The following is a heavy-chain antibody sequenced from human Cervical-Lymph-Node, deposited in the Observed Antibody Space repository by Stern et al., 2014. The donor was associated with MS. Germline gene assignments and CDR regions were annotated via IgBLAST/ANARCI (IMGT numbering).Heavy chain of an antibody. CDR2: IVVGSGNT. CDR1: GFTFTSSA. CDR3: AAGYYYDSSGSTSDYYYGMDV. D-gene: IGHD3-22*01. Sequence: VQLVQSGPEVKKPGTSVKVSCKASGFTFTSSAVQWVRQARGQRLEWIGWIVVGSGNTNYAQKVQERVTITRDMSTSTAYMELSSLRSEDTAVYYCAAGYYYDSSGSTSDYYYGMDVWGQGTTVTVSS. V-gene: IGHV1-58*01. J-gene: IGHJ6*02.